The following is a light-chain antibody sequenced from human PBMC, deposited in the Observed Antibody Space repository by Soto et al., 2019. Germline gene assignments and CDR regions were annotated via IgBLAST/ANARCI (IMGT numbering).Light chain of an antibody. V-gene: IGKV2-30*01. CDR2: KVS. CDR3: MQGTQWPFP. J-gene: IGKJ3*01. CDR1: QSLLYSHANTY. Sequence: IVLTQYPFYLPVTLGQPASISRWSSQSLLYSHANTYLNWFRHRPGQSPRRLIHKVSDRDSGVPDRFSGSGSGTDFTLKISWVEAEDVGLYYCMQGTQWPFPFGPGPKVDTK.